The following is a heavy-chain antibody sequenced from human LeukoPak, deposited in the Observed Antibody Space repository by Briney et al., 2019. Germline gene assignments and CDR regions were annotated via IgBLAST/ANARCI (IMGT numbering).Heavy chain of an antibody. J-gene: IGHJ3*02. CDR2: IYYSGST. V-gene: IGHV4-39*07. Sequence: PSETLSLTCTVSGGSISSSSYYWGWIRQPPGKGLEWIGSIYYSGSTYYNPSLKSRVTISVDTSKNQFSLKLSSVTAADTAVYYCARDSRYYDSSGYSDAFDIWGQGTMVTVSS. D-gene: IGHD3-22*01. CDR3: ARDSRYYDSSGYSDAFDI. CDR1: GGSISSSSYY.